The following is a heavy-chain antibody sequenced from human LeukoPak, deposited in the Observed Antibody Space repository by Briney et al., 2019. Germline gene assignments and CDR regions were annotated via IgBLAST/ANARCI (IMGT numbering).Heavy chain of an antibody. V-gene: IGHV1-69*13. CDR3: ARDGIFGVVTIRGHYYYYGMDV. D-gene: IGHD3-3*01. CDR1: GGTFSSYA. CDR2: IIPIFGTA. Sequence: SVKVSCKASGGTFSSYAISWVRQAPGQGLEWMGGIIPIFGTANYAQKFQGRVTITADESTSTAYMELSSLRSEDTAVYYCARDGIFGVVTIRGHYYYYGMDVWGQGTTVTVSS. J-gene: IGHJ6*02.